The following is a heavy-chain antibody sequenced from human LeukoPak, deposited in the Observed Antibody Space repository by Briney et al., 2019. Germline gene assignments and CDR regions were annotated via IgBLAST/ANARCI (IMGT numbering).Heavy chain of an antibody. Sequence: GGSLRLTCAASGFTFSRHWMYWVRQAPGKGLEWVANIKQDGSAKPYVDSVKGRFTISRDNAKNSLYLQMNSLRAEDTAVYYCARDPGRAGLWGQGTLVTVSS. CDR2: IKQDGSAK. J-gene: IGHJ4*02. CDR3: ARDPGRAGL. D-gene: IGHD2-8*02. V-gene: IGHV3-7*01. CDR1: GFTFSRHW.